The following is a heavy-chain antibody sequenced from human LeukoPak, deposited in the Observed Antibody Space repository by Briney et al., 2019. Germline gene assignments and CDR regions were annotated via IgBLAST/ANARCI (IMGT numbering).Heavy chain of an antibody. V-gene: IGHV3-21*05. CDR2: ISMSSSHI. CDR3: ARPESFGSGYYLLDY. Sequence: GGSLRLSYAASGFTFSTYSMNWVRQAPGKGLEWVSYISMSSSHIYYADSVKGRFTISRDNAKNSLYLQMNSLRAEDTAVYYCARPESFGSGYYLLDYWGQGTLVTVSS. D-gene: IGHD3-3*01. CDR1: GFTFSTYS. J-gene: IGHJ4*02.